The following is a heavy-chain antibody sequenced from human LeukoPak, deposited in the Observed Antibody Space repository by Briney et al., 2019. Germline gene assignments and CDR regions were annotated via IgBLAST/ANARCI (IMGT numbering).Heavy chain of an antibody. Sequence: PGGSLRLSCTASGFTCHDYAMHWLRQAPGKGLEWVSHISGDGRSTYYAGSVKGRFTISRDNSKNSQYLQMNSLTTEDTAMYYCAKGGGWLVDYWGQGTLVTVSS. D-gene: IGHD6-19*01. CDR3: AKGGGWLVDY. CDR2: ISGDGRST. V-gene: IGHV3-43*02. J-gene: IGHJ4*02. CDR1: GFTCHDYA.